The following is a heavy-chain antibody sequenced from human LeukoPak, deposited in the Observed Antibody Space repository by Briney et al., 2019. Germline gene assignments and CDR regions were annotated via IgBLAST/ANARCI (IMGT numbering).Heavy chain of an antibody. CDR1: GFTFSSYS. Sequence: GGSLRLSCAASGFTFSSYSMNWVRQAPGEGLEWVSYISSSSSTIYYADSVKGRFTISRDNAKNSLYLQMNSLRAEDTAVYYCARDSRGSSFRTFDYWGQGTLVTVSS. J-gene: IGHJ4*02. D-gene: IGHD6-13*01. CDR2: ISSSSSTI. CDR3: ARDSRGSSFRTFDY. V-gene: IGHV3-48*04.